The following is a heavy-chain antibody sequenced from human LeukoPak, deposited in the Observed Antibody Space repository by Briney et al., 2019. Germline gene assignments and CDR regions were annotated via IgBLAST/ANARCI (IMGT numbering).Heavy chain of an antibody. Sequence: PGGSLRLSCAASGFTFSSYGMHWVRQAPGKGLEWVAVIWYDGSNKYYADSVKGRFTISRDNAKNSLYLQMNSLRAEDTAFYYCARAGVVVPRPFDYWGQGTLVTVSS. V-gene: IGHV3-33*01. D-gene: IGHD3-22*01. CDR1: GFTFSSYG. J-gene: IGHJ4*02. CDR3: ARAGVVVPRPFDY. CDR2: IWYDGSNK.